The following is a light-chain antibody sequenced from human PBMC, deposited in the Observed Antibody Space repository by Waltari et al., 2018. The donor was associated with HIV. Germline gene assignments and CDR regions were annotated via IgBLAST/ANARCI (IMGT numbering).Light chain of an antibody. CDR2: GES. CDR1: QSVSSNY. J-gene: IGKJ1*01. CDR3: QQYGSSQT. V-gene: IGKV3-20*01. Sequence: EIVLTQSPGTLSLSPGERATLSCRASQSVSSNYLAWYQQKPGQAPRLLIYGESSRATGIPDRFSGSGSGTDFTLTNSRLEPEDFAVYYCQQYGSSQTFGQGTKVEIK.